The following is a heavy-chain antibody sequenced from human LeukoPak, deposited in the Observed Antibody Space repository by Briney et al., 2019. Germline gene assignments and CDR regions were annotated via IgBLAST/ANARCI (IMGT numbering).Heavy chain of an antibody. Sequence: ASVKVSCKASGYTFTSYGISWVRQAPGQGLEWMGWISGYNDNTNYAQKLQGRVTMTTDTSTSTAYMELRSLRSDDTAVYYSAGPRAYGDTAFDIWGQGTMVTVSS. D-gene: IGHD4-17*01. V-gene: IGHV1-18*01. J-gene: IGHJ3*02. CDR2: ISGYNDNT. CDR3: AGPRAYGDTAFDI. CDR1: GYTFTSYG.